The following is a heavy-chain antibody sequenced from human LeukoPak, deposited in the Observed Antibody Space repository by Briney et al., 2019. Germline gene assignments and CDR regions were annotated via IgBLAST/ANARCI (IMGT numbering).Heavy chain of an antibody. CDR1: GGFVSSSNYY. D-gene: IGHD6-13*01. J-gene: IGHJ4*02. V-gene: IGHV4-39*01. CDR2: IYYSGTT. Sequence: SETLSLTCTVSGGFVSSSNYYWGWIRQPPGKGLEWIGSIYYSGTTYYIPSLKSRITISVDTSKNQFSLKLNSVTAADTAVYYCARHGGAAAAIDYWGQGTLVTVSS. CDR3: ARHGGAAAAIDY.